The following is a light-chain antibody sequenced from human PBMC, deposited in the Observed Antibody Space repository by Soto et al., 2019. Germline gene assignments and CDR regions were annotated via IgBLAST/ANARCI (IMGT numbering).Light chain of an antibody. CDR2: DAL. CDR1: QSITNR. J-gene: IGKJ5*01. Sequence: DIQMTQSPSTLSASLGDRVAITCRASQSITNRLAWYKLKPGKAPKVLIYDALNLESGVPSRFSGSGYGTEFTLTIRSLKPDDFATYCCQHYGGMWTFGHGTRLEIK. V-gene: IGKV1-5*01. CDR3: QHYGGMWT.